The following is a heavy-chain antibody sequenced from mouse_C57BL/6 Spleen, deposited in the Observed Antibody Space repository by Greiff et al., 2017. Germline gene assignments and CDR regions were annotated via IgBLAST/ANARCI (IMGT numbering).Heavy chain of an antibody. CDR2: IDPSDSYT. V-gene: IGHV1-69*01. Sequence: QVQLQQPGAELVMPGASVKLSCKASGYTFTSYWMHWVKQRPGQGLEWIGEIDPSDSYTNYNQKFKGKSTLTVDKSSSTAYMQLSSLTSEYSAVYYCARRDDGYYDYWGQGTLVTVSA. D-gene: IGHD2-3*01. CDR3: ARRDDGYYDY. J-gene: IGHJ3*01. CDR1: GYTFTSYW.